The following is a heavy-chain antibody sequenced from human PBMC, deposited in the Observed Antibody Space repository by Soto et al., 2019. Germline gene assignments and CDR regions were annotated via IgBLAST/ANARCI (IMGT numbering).Heavy chain of an antibody. CDR3: AKDPGTVAGTIFDY. D-gene: IGHD6-19*01. CDR1: GFTFSSYA. V-gene: IGHV3-23*01. CDR2: ISGSGGST. Sequence: GGSLRLSCAASGFTFSSYAMSWVRQAPGKGLEWVSAISGSGGSTYYADSVKGRFTISRDNSKNTLYLQMNSLRAEDTVVYFFAKDPGTVAGTIFDYWGKGTLVTVSS. J-gene: IGHJ4*02.